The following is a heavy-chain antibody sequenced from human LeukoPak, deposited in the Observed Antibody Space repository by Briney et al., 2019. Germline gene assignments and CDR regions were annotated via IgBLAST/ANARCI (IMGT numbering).Heavy chain of an antibody. CDR2: ISTGGRTI. CDR3: ARGSGYVLDY. CDR1: GFSFSAFE. D-gene: IGHD2-15*01. Sequence: GGSLRLSCAASGFSFSAFEMNWVRQAPGKGLEWTSRISTGGRTIYYADSVKGRFTISRDNAKNSLYLQMNSLRGEDTGVYYCARGSGYVLDYWTQGTLVTVSS. J-gene: IGHJ4*02. V-gene: IGHV3-48*03.